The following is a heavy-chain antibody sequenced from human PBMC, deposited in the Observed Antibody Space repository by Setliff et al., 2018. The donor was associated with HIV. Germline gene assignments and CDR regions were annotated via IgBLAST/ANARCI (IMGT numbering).Heavy chain of an antibody. Sequence: ASVKVSCKTSGYSFSSHGVSWVRQAPGQGLEWVGWISSYTGKTKYAQNVRGRVTLTTDTSTSTAYMELRSLRPDDTAVYYCAKDISASALYYYGMDVWGQGTTVTVSS. CDR3: AKDISASALYYYGMDV. CDR1: GYSFSSHG. D-gene: IGHD6-13*01. V-gene: IGHV1-18*01. CDR2: ISSYTGKT. J-gene: IGHJ6*02.